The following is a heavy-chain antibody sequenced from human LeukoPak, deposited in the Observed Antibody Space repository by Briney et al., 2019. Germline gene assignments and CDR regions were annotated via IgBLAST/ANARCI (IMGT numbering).Heavy chain of an antibody. CDR3: ARLANDAFDI. CDR2: IYPGDSDT. Sequence: GESLMISCKGSGYSFTSYRIGWVRQMPGTRLEWMGIIYPGDSDTRYSPSFQGQVTISADKSINTAYLQWSSLKASDTAMYYCARLANDAFDIWGQGTMVTVSS. V-gene: IGHV5-51*01. CDR1: GYSFTSYR. J-gene: IGHJ3*02.